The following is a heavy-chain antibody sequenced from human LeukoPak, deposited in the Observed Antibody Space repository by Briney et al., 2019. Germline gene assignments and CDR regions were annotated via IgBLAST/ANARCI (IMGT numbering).Heavy chain of an antibody. CDR2: IWYDGSKK. CDR3: ARDEAVMTTVLSDAFDI. D-gene: IGHD4-17*01. Sequence: GGSLRLSCAASGFTFSRFWMNWVRQAPGKGLEWVALIWYDGSKKFYTDSVKGRFTISRDNSKNTLYLQMNSLRAEDTAVYYCARDEAVMTTVLSDAFDIWGQGTMVTVSS. CDR1: GFTFSRFW. J-gene: IGHJ3*02. V-gene: IGHV3-33*07.